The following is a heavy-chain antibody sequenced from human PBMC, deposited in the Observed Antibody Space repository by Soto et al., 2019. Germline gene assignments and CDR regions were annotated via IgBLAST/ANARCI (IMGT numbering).Heavy chain of an antibody. D-gene: IGHD6-13*01. J-gene: IGHJ6*02. Sequence: EVQLVESGGGLVQPGGSLRLSCAASGFTFSSYGMHWVRQAPGKGLVWVSRINSDGSSTSYADSVKGRFTISRDNAKNTLYLEMNSLRAEDTAVYYCARDYRRGSSSWYSGYGMDVWGQWTTVTVS. CDR3: ARDYRRGSSSWYSGYGMDV. CDR1: GFTFSSYG. CDR2: INSDGSST. V-gene: IGHV3-74*01.